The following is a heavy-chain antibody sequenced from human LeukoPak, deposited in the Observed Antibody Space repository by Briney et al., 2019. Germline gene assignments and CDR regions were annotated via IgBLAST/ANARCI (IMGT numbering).Heavy chain of an antibody. D-gene: IGHD3-22*01. CDR3: ARRDSSGYYFSGY. J-gene: IGHJ4*02. CDR1: GGSFSGYY. V-gene: IGHV4-34*01. Sequence: SETLSLTCAVYGGSFSGYYWSWIRQPPGKGLEWTGEINHSGSTNYNPSLKSRVTISVDTSKNQFSLKLSSVTAADTAVYYCARRDSSGYYFSGYWGQGTLVTVSS. CDR2: INHSGST.